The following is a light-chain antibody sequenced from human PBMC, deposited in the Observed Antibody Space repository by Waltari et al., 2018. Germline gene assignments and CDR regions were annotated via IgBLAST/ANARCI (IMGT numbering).Light chain of an antibody. J-gene: IGLJ1*01. CDR2: DTD. CDR1: TGAVTTNHY. V-gene: IGLV7-46*01. Sequence: QAVVTQEPSLTVSPGGTVALTCGSSTGAVTTNHYPYWLQQKPGQVPRTLIYDTDKKHSWTPARLSGSLLGDKAALTLAGAQAEDEDEYYCFLSYNDVFVFGSGTKVTVL. CDR3: FLSYNDVFV.